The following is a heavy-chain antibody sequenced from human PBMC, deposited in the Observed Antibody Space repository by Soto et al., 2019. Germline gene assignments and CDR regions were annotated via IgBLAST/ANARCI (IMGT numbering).Heavy chain of an antibody. Sequence: GSLRLSCAASGFTFSSYAMSWVRQAPGKGLEWVSAISGGSTYYADSVKGRFTISRDNSKNTLYLQMNSLRAEDTAVYYCAKGNVLRFLEWFDYWGQGTLVTVSS. D-gene: IGHD3-3*01. CDR1: GFTFSSYA. CDR2: ISGGST. CDR3: AKGNVLRFLEWFDY. V-gene: IGHV3-23*01. J-gene: IGHJ4*02.